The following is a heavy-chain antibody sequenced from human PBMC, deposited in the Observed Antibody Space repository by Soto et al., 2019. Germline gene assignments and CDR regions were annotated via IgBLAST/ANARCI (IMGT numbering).Heavy chain of an antibody. J-gene: IGHJ5*02. V-gene: IGHV4-4*07. CDR2: IYGSGTT. CDR1: GGSLGVYF. D-gene: IGHD2-15*01. Sequence: ETLSLSCPVSGGSLGVYFWSWIRQPTDKGLEWIGRIYGSGTTIYNPSPRGRVTISLDTSKNQFSLRLTSVTAADTAVYYCAKDIHGGIHQPWGHGTRVTVP. CDR3: AKDIHGGIHQP.